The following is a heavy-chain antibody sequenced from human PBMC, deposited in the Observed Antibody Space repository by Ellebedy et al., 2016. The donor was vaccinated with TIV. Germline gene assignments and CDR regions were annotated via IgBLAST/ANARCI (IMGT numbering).Heavy chain of an antibody. CDR1: GFTFSSYG. CDR3: AKDPRSHADTWTQYGMDV. V-gene: IGHV3-30*18. Sequence: GGSLRLXXAASGFTFSSYGMHWVRQAPGKGLEWVAVISYDGSNKYYADSVKGRFTISRDNSKNTLYLQRNSLRAEDTAVYYCAKDPRSHADTWTQYGMDVWGQGTTVTVSS. J-gene: IGHJ6*02. D-gene: IGHD5-18*01. CDR2: ISYDGSNK.